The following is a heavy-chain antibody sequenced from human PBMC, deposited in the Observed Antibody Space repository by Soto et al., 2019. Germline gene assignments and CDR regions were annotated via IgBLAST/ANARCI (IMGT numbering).Heavy chain of an antibody. Sequence: QVQLVQSGAEEKKPGASVKVSCKASGYTFTSYAMHWVRQAPGQRLELMGWINAGNGNTKYSQKFQGRVTITRDTSARTAYMELSSLRSEDTAVYYCASSIVVVTALDYWGQGTLVTVSS. D-gene: IGHD2-21*02. CDR2: INAGNGNT. J-gene: IGHJ4*02. V-gene: IGHV1-3*05. CDR3: ASSIVVVTALDY. CDR1: GYTFTSYA.